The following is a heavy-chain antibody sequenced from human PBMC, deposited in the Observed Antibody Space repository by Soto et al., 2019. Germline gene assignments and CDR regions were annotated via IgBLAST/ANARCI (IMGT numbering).Heavy chain of an antibody. J-gene: IGHJ4*02. CDR3: ASPSYYYDSSGYRPWRY. D-gene: IGHD3-22*01. CDR1: GGTFSSYA. Sequence: GASVKVSCKASGGTFSSYAISWVRQAPGQGLEWMGGIIPIFGTANYAQKFQGRVTITADKSTSTAYMELSSLRSEDTAVYYCASPSYYYDSSGYRPWRYWGQGSLVTVSS. V-gene: IGHV1-69*06. CDR2: IIPIFGTA.